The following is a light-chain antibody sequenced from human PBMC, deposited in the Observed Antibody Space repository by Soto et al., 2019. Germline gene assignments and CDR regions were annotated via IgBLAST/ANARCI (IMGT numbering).Light chain of an antibody. CDR1: QNVLYSSSNKNY. V-gene: IGKV4-1*01. Sequence: DIVMTQSPDSLAVSLGERATINCKSSQNVLYSSSNKNYVAWYQQKPGQPPKLLIYCASTRDSGVPDRFSGSGSGTDFTLAISSLQAEDVAVYFCQQYYGTPITFGQGTRLEIK. J-gene: IGKJ5*01. CDR3: QQYYGTPIT. CDR2: CAS.